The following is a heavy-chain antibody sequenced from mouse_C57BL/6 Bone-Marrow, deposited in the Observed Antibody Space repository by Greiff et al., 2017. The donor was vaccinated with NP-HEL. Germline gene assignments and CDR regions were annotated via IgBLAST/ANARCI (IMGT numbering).Heavy chain of an antibody. CDR3: ARPYYYGSLYYFDY. D-gene: IGHD1-1*01. J-gene: IGHJ2*01. Sequence: QVQLQQSGPELVKPGASVKISCKASGYAFSSSWMNWVKQRPGKGLEWIGRIYPGDGDTNYNGKFKGKATLTADKSSSTAYMQLSSLTSEDSAVYFCARPYYYGSLYYFDYWGQGTTLTVSS. V-gene: IGHV1-82*01. CDR2: IYPGDGDT. CDR1: GYAFSSSW.